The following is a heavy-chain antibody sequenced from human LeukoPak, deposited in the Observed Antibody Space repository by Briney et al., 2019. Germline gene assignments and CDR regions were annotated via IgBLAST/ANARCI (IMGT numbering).Heavy chain of an antibody. D-gene: IGHD6-19*01. J-gene: IGHJ4*02. Sequence: SETLSLTCAVYGGSFSGYYWSWIRQPPGKGLEWIGEINHSGSTNYNPSLKSRVAISVDTSKNQFSLRLSSVTAADTAIYYCARAVSGRFDYWGQGTLVTVSS. CDR3: ARAVSGRFDY. CDR1: GGSFSGYY. V-gene: IGHV4-34*01. CDR2: INHSGST.